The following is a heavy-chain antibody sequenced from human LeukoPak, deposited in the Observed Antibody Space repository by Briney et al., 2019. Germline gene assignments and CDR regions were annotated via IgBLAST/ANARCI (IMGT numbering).Heavy chain of an antibody. CDR1: GYTFTDYY. V-gene: IGHV1-2*02. D-gene: IGHD1-26*01. Sequence: ASVKVSCKASGYTFTDYYIHWVRQAPGQGPEWMGWINPDTGGTNYAQNFQGRVTMTRDASISTAYMELSRLTSDDTAAYYCATTHSGTYYAHFDYWGQGTLVTVSS. J-gene: IGHJ4*02. CDR3: ATTHSGTYYAHFDY. CDR2: INPDTGGT.